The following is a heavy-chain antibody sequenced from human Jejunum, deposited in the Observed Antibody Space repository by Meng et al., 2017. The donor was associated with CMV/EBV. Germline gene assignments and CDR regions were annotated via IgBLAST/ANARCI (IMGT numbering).Heavy chain of an antibody. CDR2: ISTYNGNT. CDR1: GYTFTSYG. V-gene: IGHV1-18*01. J-gene: IGHJ4*02. D-gene: IGHD2/OR15-2a*01. CDR3: ATLEGPFRSTSGSAPDF. Sequence: VRLVQSGAEVKKPGASVKVSCKASGYTFTSYGLSWVRQAPGQGLEWMGWISTYNGNTNYAQKLQGRVTMTTDTSTSTVYMEVRSLRSDDTAIYYCATLEGPFRSTSGSAPDFWGQGTLVTVSS.